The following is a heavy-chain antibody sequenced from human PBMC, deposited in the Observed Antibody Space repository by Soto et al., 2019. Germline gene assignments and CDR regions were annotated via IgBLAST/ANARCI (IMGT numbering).Heavy chain of an antibody. D-gene: IGHD3-3*01. CDR3: TTLSYDFWSGLTYYYAMDV. J-gene: IGHJ6*02. V-gene: IGHV3-15*01. CDR1: GFTFSDAW. Sequence: GGSLRLSCAASGFTFSDAWMTWVRQAPGKGLEWVGRIKSNTDGGTTDYAAPAKGRFTISRDDSKNTLYLQMSGLKTEDTAVYYCTTLSYDFWSGLTYYYAMDVWGQGTTVTVSS. CDR2: IKSNTDGGTT.